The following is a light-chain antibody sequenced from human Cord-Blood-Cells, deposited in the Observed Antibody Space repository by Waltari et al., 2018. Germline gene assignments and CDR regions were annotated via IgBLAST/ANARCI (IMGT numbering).Light chain of an antibody. J-gene: IGLJ3*02. Sequence: ISCTGTSSDVGGSNYVSWYQQHPGKAPKLMIYDVSKRPSGVSNRFSGSKSGNTASLTISGLQAEDEADYYCSSYTSSSTWVFGGGTKLTVL. CDR1: SSDVGGSNY. CDR3: SSYTSSSTWV. V-gene: IGLV2-14*04. CDR2: DVS.